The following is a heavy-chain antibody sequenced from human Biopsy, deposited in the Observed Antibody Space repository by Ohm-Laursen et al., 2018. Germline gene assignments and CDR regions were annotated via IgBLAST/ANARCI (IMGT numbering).Heavy chain of an antibody. CDR2: TNEDGSHT. Sequence: SLRLSCAASGFTFSRYWIHWVRQAPGKGLLTWVSHTNEDGSHTDYADSVKGRFTISRDNSKNTLFLQMNSLRAADTAIYYCASDLNGDPSAFDYWGQGTPVTVSS. D-gene: IGHD4-17*01. CDR1: GFTFSRYW. CDR3: ASDLNGDPSAFDY. J-gene: IGHJ4*02. V-gene: IGHV3-74*01.